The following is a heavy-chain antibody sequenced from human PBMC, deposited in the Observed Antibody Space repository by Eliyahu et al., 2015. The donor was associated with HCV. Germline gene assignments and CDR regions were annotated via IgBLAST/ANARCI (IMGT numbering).Heavy chain of an antibody. CDR3: AKGFLEWLDLLGTNHYGMDV. J-gene: IGHJ6*02. CDR1: GFTFSSYA. Sequence: EVQLLESGGGLVQPGGSLRLSCAASGFTFSSYAXXWVRQAPGKGLEWVSAISGSGGSTYYADSVKGRFTISRDNSKNTLYLQMNSLRAEDTAVYYCAKGFLEWLDLLGTNHYGMDVWGQGTTVTVSS. CDR2: ISGSGGST. V-gene: IGHV3-23*01. D-gene: IGHD3-3*01.